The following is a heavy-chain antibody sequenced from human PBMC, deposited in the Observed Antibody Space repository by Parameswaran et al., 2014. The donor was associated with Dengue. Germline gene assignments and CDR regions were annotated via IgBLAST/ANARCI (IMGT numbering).Heavy chain of an antibody. V-gene: IGHV3-21*01. D-gene: IGHD5-24*01. Sequence: VRQAPGKGLKWVSVISSASSFVDHADSVKGRFTISRDNAKKSLYLQMNSLRPEDTAMYYCAKGGPTIMDAFDMWGQGTMVTVSS. J-gene: IGHJ3*02. CDR2: ISSASSFV. CDR3: AKGGPTIMDAFDM.